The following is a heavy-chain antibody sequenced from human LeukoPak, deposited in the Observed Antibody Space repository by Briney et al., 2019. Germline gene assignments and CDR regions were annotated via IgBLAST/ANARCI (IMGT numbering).Heavy chain of an antibody. V-gene: IGHV5-51*01. CDR3: ARHADYNINWFDP. Sequence: GESLKISCKGSGYTFTNYWIGWVRQMPGKGLEWMGIIYPGDSETRYSPSFQGQVIISTDKSISTAYLQWSSLKASDTAMYYCARHADYNINWFDPWGQGTLVTVSS. D-gene: IGHD4-11*01. J-gene: IGHJ5*02. CDR1: GYTFTNYW. CDR2: IYPGDSET.